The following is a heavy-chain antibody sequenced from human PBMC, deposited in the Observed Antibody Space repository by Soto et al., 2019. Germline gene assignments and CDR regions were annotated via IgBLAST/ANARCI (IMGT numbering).Heavy chain of an antibody. J-gene: IGHJ3*02. CDR1: GGSFSGYY. Sequence: PSETLSLTCAVYGGSFSGYYWSWIRQPPGKGLEWIGEINHSGSTNYNPSLKSRVTISVDTSKNQFSLKLSSVTAADTAVYYCARLIGDYHDAFDIWGQGTMVTVAS. V-gene: IGHV4-34*01. CDR2: INHSGST. D-gene: IGHD4-17*01. CDR3: ARLIGDYHDAFDI.